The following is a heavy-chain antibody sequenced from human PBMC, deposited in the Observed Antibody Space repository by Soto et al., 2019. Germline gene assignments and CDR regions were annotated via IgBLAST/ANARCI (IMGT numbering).Heavy chain of an antibody. J-gene: IGHJ6*02. CDR1: GTTCSSAA. V-gene: IGHV1-69*01. CDR2: IIPTSGTA. D-gene: IGHD2-2*01. CDR3: ARSQGSSTSLEIYYYYYYGMDV. Sequence: QAQLVQSGAEVKTPGSLEKASCDAAGTTCSSAAIRGVRQAPGQGVGWVGGIIPTSGTANYAQKFQGRVTITADESTSTAYMELSSLRSEDTAVYYCARSQGSSTSLEIYYYYYYGMDVWGQGTTVTVSS.